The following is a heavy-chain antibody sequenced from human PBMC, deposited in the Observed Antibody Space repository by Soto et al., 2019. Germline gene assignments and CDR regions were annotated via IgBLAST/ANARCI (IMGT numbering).Heavy chain of an antibody. CDR3: ASVAATMGYYYCYYMDV. Sequence: EVQLVESGGGLVQPGGSLRLSCAASGFTFSSYWMSWVRQAPGKGLEWVANIKQDGSEKYYVDSVKGRFTISRDNAKNSLYLQMNSLRAEDTAVYYCASVAATMGYYYCYYMDVWGKGTTVTVSS. V-gene: IGHV3-7*01. J-gene: IGHJ6*03. CDR2: IKQDGSEK. CDR1: GFTFSSYW. D-gene: IGHD5-12*01.